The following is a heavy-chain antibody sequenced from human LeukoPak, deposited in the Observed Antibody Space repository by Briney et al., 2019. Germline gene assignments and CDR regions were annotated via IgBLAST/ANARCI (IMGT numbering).Heavy chain of an antibody. CDR3: TRGRTY. CDR2: IRTKTSGGTT. CDR1: EVSFGDYA. V-gene: IGHV3-49*03. Sequence: GGSLRLSCTVSEVSFGDYAISWFRQAPGKGLEWVGFIRTKTSGGTTEYAASVKGRFTISRDDSKSIAYMQLNDLKTEDTAVYHCTRGRTYWGQGTLVTVSS. J-gene: IGHJ4*02.